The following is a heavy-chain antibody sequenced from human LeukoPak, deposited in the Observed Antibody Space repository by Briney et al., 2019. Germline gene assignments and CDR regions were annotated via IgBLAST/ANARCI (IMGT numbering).Heavy chain of an antibody. J-gene: IGHJ3*02. V-gene: IGHV4-59*01. Sequence: PSETLSLTCTVSGGSISSYYWSWIRQPPGKGLEWIGYIYYSGSTNYNPSLKSRVTISVDTSKNQFSLKLSSVTAADTAVYYCARRTPYYDSSGYYYDTFDNWGQGTMVTVSS. CDR2: IYYSGST. D-gene: IGHD3-22*01. CDR3: ARRTPYYDSSGYYYDTFDN. CDR1: GGSISSYY.